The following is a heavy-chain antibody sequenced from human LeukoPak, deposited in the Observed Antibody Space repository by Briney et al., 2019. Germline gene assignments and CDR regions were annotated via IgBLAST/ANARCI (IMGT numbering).Heavy chain of an antibody. Sequence: SETLSLTCAVYGGSFSGYYWSWIRQPPGKGLEWLGEINHSGSTNYNPSLKSRVTISVDTSKNQFSLKLSSVTAADTAVYYCARWRVIAAAGIDYWGQGTLVTVSS. J-gene: IGHJ4*02. V-gene: IGHV4-34*01. CDR1: GGSFSGYY. D-gene: IGHD6-13*01. CDR2: INHSGST. CDR3: ARWRVIAAAGIDY.